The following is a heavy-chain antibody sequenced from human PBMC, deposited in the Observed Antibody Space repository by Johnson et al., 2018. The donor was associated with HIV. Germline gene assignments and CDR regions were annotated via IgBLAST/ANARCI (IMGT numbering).Heavy chain of an antibody. CDR2: ISYDGSNK. D-gene: IGHD2-2*01. Sequence: QVQLVESGGGLVKPGGSLRLSCAASGFTFSNYAMNWVRQAPGKGLEWVAIISYDGSNKYYADSVKGRFTISRDNSKNTLYLQMNSLRAEDTAVYYCAKTAAADAFDIWGQGTMVTVSS. CDR3: AKTAAADAFDI. V-gene: IGHV3-30*18. CDR1: GFTFSNYA. J-gene: IGHJ3*02.